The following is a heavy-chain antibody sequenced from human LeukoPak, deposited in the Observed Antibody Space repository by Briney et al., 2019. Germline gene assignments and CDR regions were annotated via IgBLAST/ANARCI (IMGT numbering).Heavy chain of an antibody. D-gene: IGHD3-22*01. Sequence: SETLSLTCTVSGGSTSSSSYYWGWIRQPPGKGLEWIGSIYYSGSTYYNPSLKSRVTISVDTSKNQFSLKLSSVTAADTAVYYRARQSYDSSGYYNWFDPWGQGTLVTVSS. CDR2: IYYSGST. CDR3: ARQSYDSSGYYNWFDP. V-gene: IGHV4-39*01. J-gene: IGHJ5*02. CDR1: GGSTSSSSYY.